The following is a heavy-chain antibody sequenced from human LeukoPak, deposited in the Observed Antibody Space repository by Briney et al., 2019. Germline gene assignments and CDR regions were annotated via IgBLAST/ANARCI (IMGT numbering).Heavy chain of an antibody. J-gene: IGHJ4*02. Sequence: GGSLRLSCAASGFTFTSYAMGWVRQAPGKGLEWVSSVSGSGDGTYYADSVKGRFTISRDNSKKTLDLHMDSLRAEYTAVYYCAKERLGGNYGDYAVDYWGQGTMVTVSS. D-gene: IGHD4-17*01. CDR1: GFTFTSYA. CDR2: VSGSGDGT. V-gene: IGHV3-23*01. CDR3: AKERLGGNYGDYAVDY.